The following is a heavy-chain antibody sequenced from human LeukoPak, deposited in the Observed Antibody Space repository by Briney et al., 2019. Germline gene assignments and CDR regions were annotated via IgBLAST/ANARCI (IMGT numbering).Heavy chain of an antibody. D-gene: IGHD5-18*01. V-gene: IGHV3-7*01. J-gene: IGHJ4*02. Sequence: GGSLRLSCAVSGFTFSSYWMSWVRQAPGKGLEWVASVKEDGSDTYYVDSVKGRFTISRDNAKNSLYLQMNSLRAEDTAVYYCARDRVTYSHGYTCLDYWGQGTLVTVSS. CDR1: GFTFSSYW. CDR2: VKEDGSDT. CDR3: ARDRVTYSHGYTCLDY.